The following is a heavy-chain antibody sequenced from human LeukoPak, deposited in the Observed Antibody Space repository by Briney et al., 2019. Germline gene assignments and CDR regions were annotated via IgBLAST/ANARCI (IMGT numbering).Heavy chain of an antibody. CDR1: GDSFSSNSAA. CDR2: TYYRSKWYD. J-gene: IGHJ6*02. V-gene: IGHV6-1*01. Sequence: SQTLSLTCAISGDSFSSNSAAWNWIRQSPSRGLEWLGRTYYRSKWYDDYAVSMKSRITINPDTSKNQFSLQLNSVTPEDTAVYYCAKMGGDYGYGMDVWGQGTTVTVSS. CDR3: AKMGGDYGYGMDV. D-gene: IGHD4-17*01.